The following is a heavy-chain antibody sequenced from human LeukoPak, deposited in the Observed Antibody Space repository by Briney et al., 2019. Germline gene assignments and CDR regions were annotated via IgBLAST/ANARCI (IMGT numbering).Heavy chain of an antibody. CDR2: ISSSGSTI. CDR3: AREDYYDSSGYEGAAFDI. V-gene: IGHV3-11*04. D-gene: IGHD3-22*01. CDR1: GFTFSDYY. Sequence: GGSLRLSCAASGFTFSDYYMSWLRQAPGKGLAWVSYISSSGSTIYYADSVKGRFTISRDNAKNSLYLQMNSLRAEDTAVYYCAREDYYDSSGYEGAAFDIWGQGTMVTVSS. J-gene: IGHJ3*02.